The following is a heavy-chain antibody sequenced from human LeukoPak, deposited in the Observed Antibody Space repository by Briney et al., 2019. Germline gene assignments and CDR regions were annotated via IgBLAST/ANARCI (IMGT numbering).Heavy chain of an antibody. V-gene: IGHV4-59*08. Sequence: SETLSLTCTVSGGSISSYYWSWIRQPPGKGLEWIGYIYYSGSTNYNPSLKSRVTISVDTSKNQFSLKLSSVTAADTAVYYCARTYDSSGYAPWDSFDYWGQGTLVTVSS. D-gene: IGHD3-22*01. CDR1: GGSISSYY. J-gene: IGHJ4*02. CDR3: ARTYDSSGYAPWDSFDY. CDR2: IYYSGST.